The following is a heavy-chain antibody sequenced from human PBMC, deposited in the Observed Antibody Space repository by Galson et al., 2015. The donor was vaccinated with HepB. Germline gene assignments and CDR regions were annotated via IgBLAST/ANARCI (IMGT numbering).Heavy chain of an antibody. CDR3: ARGSLVGWVGCTQNNGFDP. CDR2: ISPYNGNT. CDR1: GYTFSTYS. Sequence: SVKVSCKASGYTFSTYSINWVRQAPGQGLEWMGWISPYNGNTKYTRKFQGRVTMTTDISTSTAYIQIRSLRSDDTAFYYCARGSLVGWVGCTQNNGFDPWGNGTLFSVSP. V-gene: IGHV1-18*01. D-gene: IGHD2-8*01. J-gene: IGHJ5*02.